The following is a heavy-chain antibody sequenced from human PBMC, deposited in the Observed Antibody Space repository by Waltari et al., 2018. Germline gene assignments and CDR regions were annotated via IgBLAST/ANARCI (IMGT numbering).Heavy chain of an antibody. Sequence: EVQLVESGGGLVKPGGFLRLSCAASGFDFSSYNMNWVRQAPGKGLGWVSSISVSTTFIYYADSVRGRFTISRENAKSSLYLQMNSLGPDDTAVYYCARDGTRSSWPPNCFDPWGQGTLVTVSS. D-gene: IGHD6-13*01. J-gene: IGHJ5*02. V-gene: IGHV3-21*02. CDR2: ISVSTTFI. CDR1: GFDFSSYN. CDR3: ARDGTRSSWPPNCFDP.